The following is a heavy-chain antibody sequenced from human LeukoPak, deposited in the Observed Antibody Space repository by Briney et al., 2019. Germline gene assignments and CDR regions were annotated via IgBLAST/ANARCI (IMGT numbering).Heavy chain of an antibody. CDR1: GGTFSSYA. Sequence: ASVKVSCKASGGTFSSYAISWVRQAPGQGLEWMGRIIPILGIANYAQKFQGRVTITADKSTSTAYMERSSLRSEDTAVYYCARASEYYDSSGYYFDYWGQGTLVTVSS. V-gene: IGHV1-69*04. J-gene: IGHJ4*02. D-gene: IGHD3-22*01. CDR3: ARASEYYDSSGYYFDY. CDR2: IIPILGIA.